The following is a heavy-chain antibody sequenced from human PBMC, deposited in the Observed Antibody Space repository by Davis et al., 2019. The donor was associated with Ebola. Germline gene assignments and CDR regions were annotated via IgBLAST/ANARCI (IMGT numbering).Heavy chain of an antibody. J-gene: IGHJ6*02. D-gene: IGHD4-17*01. V-gene: IGHV1-69*13. CDR3: ARAMTTVTTRYYYGMDV. CDR1: GGTFSSYA. Sequence: SVKVSCKASGGTFSSYAISWVRQAPGQRLEWMGGIIPIFVTANHAQQCQGRVTITADESTSTAYMELSSLRSDDTAVYYCARAMTTVTTRYYYGMDVWGQGTTVTVSS. CDR2: IIPIFVTA.